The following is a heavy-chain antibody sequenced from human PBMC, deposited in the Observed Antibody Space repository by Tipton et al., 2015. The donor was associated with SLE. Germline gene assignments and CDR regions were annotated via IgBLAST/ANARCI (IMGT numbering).Heavy chain of an antibody. V-gene: IGHV4-59*03. Sequence: TLSLTCSVSGGFIIGFYWVWIRQPPGRGLEWIGYISESGDTKYNASLTSRVTMSVDTSKNQFSLKLTSLTAADTAMYYCAGHREDIVVVVAAPFDYWGQGTLVTVSS. CDR2: ISESGDT. CDR3: AGHREDIVVVVAAPFDY. CDR1: GGFIIGFY. D-gene: IGHD2-15*01. J-gene: IGHJ4*02.